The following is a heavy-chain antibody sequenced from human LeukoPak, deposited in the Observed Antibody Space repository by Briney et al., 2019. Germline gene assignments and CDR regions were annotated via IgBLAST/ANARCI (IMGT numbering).Heavy chain of an antibody. Sequence: PGGSLRLSCAASGFSFSNYGMHWVRQAPGKGLEWVAYIRFDGSNQYYGDSVEGRFTISRDNSKNTLYLQMTSLGVEDTALFYCATYCISNSCYHDAFDIWGQGTMVTVSS. CDR3: ATYCISNSCYHDAFDI. J-gene: IGHJ3*02. D-gene: IGHD2-2*01. V-gene: IGHV3-30*02. CDR2: IRFDGSNQ. CDR1: GFSFSNYG.